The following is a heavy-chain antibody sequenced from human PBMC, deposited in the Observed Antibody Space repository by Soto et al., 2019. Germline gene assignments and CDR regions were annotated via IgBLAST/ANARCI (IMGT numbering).Heavy chain of an antibody. V-gene: IGHV1-8*02. D-gene: IGHD6-6*01. CDR2: MNPNSGNT. Sequence: ASVKVSCKASGYTFTVYYMHWVRQATGQGLEWMGWMNPNSGNTGYAQKFQGRVTMTRNTSISTAYMELSSLRSEDTAVYYGARYSSSSGWFDPWGQGTLVTVSS. CDR3: ARYSSSSGWFDP. J-gene: IGHJ5*02. CDR1: GYTFTVYY.